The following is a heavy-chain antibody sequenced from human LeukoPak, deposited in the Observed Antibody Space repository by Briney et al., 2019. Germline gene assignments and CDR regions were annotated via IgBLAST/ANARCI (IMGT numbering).Heavy chain of an antibody. J-gene: IGHJ4*02. CDR2: IYYSGST. CDR3: ARVCGGYDREYYFDY. V-gene: IGHV4-59*01. D-gene: IGHD5-12*01. CDR1: GGSISSYY. Sequence: SETLSLTCTVSGGSISSYYWSWIRQPPGKGLEWIGYIYYSGSTNYNPSLKSRVTISVDTSKNQFSLKLSSVTAADTAVYYCARVCGGYDREYYFDYWGQGTLVTVSS.